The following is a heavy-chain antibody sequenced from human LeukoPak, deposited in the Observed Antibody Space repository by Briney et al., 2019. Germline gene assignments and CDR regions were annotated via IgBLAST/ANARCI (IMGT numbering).Heavy chain of an antibody. V-gene: IGHV4-4*02. CDR1: GGSISSSNW. J-gene: IGHJ6*02. D-gene: IGHD4-17*01. CDR2: VYHSGST. CDR3: ARVARDYDYGDLDLHYYYYYGMDV. Sequence: PSETLSLTCAVSGGSISSSNWWSWVRQPPGKGLEWIGEVYHSGSTNYNPSLKSRVTMSVDKSKNQFSLKLSSVTAADTAVYYCARVARDYDYGDLDLHYYYYYGMDVWGQGTTVTVSS.